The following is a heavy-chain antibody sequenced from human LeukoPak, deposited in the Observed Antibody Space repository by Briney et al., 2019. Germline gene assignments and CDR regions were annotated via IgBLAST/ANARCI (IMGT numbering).Heavy chain of an antibody. D-gene: IGHD2-8*02. J-gene: IGHJ4*02. V-gene: IGHV4-59*08. CDR3: ARGYWFYFDY. CDR2: IYYSGST. Sequence: SETLSLTCAVSGDSISNYYWSWIRQPPGKGLEWLGYIYYSGSTNYNPSLKSRVTISVDTSKNQFSLKLISVTAADTAVYYCARGYWFYFDYWGQGTLVTVSS. CDR1: GDSISNYY.